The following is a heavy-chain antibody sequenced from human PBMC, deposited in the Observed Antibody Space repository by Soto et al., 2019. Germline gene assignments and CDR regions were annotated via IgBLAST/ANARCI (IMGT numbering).Heavy chain of an antibody. D-gene: IGHD3-16*02. V-gene: IGHV1-69*06. J-gene: IGHJ4*02. CDR3: ARDLGLRDYVWGSYRYIANYFDY. CDR2: IIPIFGTA. Sequence: SVNVDCKTSGGTFSSYAISWVRQAPGQGLEWMGGIIPIFGTANYAQKFQGRVTITADKSTSTAYMELSSLRSEDTAVYYCARDLGLRDYVWGSYRYIANYFDYWGQGTLVTVSS. CDR1: GGTFSSYA.